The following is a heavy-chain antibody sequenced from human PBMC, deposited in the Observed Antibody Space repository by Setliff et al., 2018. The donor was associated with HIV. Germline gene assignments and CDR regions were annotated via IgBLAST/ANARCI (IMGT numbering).Heavy chain of an antibody. V-gene: IGHV5-51*01. CDR2: IYPGDSDT. Sequence: GESLKISCQASGYSFTNYWIGWVRQMPGKGLEWMGVIYPGDSDTRYSTSFQGQVTISADRSITTAYLKWSSLKVSDTAMYYCIRRRRAPGTGDLESYWGQGTLVTVS. D-gene: IGHD7-27*01. J-gene: IGHJ4*02. CDR1: GYSFTNYW. CDR3: IRRRRAPGTGDLESY.